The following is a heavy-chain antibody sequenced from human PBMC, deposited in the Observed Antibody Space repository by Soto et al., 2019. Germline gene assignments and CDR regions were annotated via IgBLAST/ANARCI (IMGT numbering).Heavy chain of an antibody. CDR3: AQQNKTGYRLFDN. CDR1: GFSVSANGVA. D-gene: IGHD5-12*01. CDR2: IYWDDDR. J-gene: IGHJ4*02. V-gene: IGHV2-5*02. Sequence: QITLKESGPTVVRPTQTLTLTCAVSGFSVSANGVAVGWIRQSPGQALEWVALIYWDDDRRYSPSLAARLTIEKDTYKNQVVLTMTNMHPVDTGTYFCAQQNKTGYRLFDNWGRGTLVTVSS.